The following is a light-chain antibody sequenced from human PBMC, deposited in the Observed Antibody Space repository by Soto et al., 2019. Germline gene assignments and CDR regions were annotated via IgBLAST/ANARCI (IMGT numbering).Light chain of an antibody. CDR1: EVGAHRF. V-gene: IGLV2-14*01. Sequence: QSALTQPASVSGSPGQSITISCTGTEVGAHRFVSWYQQVPGTAPKLLIYEVIKRPSGISPRFSGSKAGNTASLTISGLRADDEADYFCSTYTSASTSFGGGTKLTVL. J-gene: IGLJ2*01. CDR2: EVI. CDR3: STYTSASTS.